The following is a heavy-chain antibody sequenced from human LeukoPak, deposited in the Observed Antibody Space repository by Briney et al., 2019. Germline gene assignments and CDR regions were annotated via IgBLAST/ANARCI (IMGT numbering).Heavy chain of an antibody. Sequence: GGSLRLSCAASGFTFDDYAMHWVRQAPGKGLEWVSLISGHGGSTYYADSVKGRFTISRDNSKNSLYLQMNSPKTEDTALYYCVKDIEGIIVVITTLYGLDVWGQGTTVTVSS. D-gene: IGHD3-22*01. CDR1: GFTFDDYA. J-gene: IGHJ6*02. CDR2: ISGHGGST. CDR3: VKDIEGIIVVITTLYGLDV. V-gene: IGHV3-43*02.